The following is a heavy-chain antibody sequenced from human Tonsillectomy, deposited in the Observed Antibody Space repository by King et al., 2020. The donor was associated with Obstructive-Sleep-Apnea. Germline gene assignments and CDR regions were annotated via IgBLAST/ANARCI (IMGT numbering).Heavy chain of an antibody. Sequence: LQLQESGPGLVKPSETLSLTCTVSGGSIGTYYWTWIRQPPGKGLEWIGYIYYSGSTNYNPSLKSRVTISVDTSKNQFSLRLSSVTAADTAVYYCARAPYGSGIIDWFDPWGQGTLVTVSS. D-gene: IGHD3-10*01. CDR3: ARAPYGSGIIDWFDP. V-gene: IGHV4-59*01. CDR2: IYYSGST. J-gene: IGHJ5*02. CDR1: GGSIGTYY.